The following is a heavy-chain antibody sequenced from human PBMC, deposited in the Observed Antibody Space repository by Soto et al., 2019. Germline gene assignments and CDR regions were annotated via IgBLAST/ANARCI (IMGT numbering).Heavy chain of an antibody. Sequence: SETLSLTCTVSGGSINSNNYYWGWIRQPPGKGLEWIGNVYYRGTTYYNPSLKGRVTTYVDTSKNQFSLKLSSVTAADMAVFFCVRHQRYSSGWYIDYWGQGTLVTVS. V-gene: IGHV4-39*01. CDR2: VYYRGTT. J-gene: IGHJ4*02. CDR1: GGSINSNNYY. D-gene: IGHD6-19*01. CDR3: VRHQRYSSGWYIDY.